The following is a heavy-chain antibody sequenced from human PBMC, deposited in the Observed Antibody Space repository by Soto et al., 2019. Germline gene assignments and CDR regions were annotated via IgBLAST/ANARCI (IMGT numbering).Heavy chain of an antibody. Sequence: SETLSLTCSVSGGSINSGAYYWSWIRHYPGKGREWIGYIHYTGRTYYNPSLESRATISVDTSKKHFSLKLSSVTAADTAVYYCARVSATGTRWFDPWGQGTLVTSPQ. D-gene: IGHD6-13*01. J-gene: IGHJ5*02. V-gene: IGHV4-31*03. CDR3: ARVSATGTRWFDP. CDR1: GGSINSGAYY. CDR2: IHYTGRT.